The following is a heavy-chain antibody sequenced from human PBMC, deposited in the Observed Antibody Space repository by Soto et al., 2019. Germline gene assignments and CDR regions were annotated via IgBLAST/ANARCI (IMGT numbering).Heavy chain of an antibody. J-gene: IGHJ3*01. CDR3: ARCDVCYPGGDDAFDL. CDR2: IIPMFGTT. CDR1: GGTSSSHA. D-gene: IGHD2-21*02. V-gene: IGHV1-69*01. Sequence: QVQLVQSGAEVKKPGSSVKVSCKTSGGTSSSHALTWLRQAPGQGLEWMGGIIPMFGTTYTSQKFQGRVAISADETTSTLELSSLRSEDTAVYFCARCDVCYPGGDDAFDLWGQGTTVIVSS.